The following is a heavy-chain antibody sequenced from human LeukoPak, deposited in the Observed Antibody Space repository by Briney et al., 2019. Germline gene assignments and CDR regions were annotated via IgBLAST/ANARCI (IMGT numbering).Heavy chain of an antibody. D-gene: IGHD2-15*01. CDR2: ISSSSSTI. Sequence: GGSLRLSCAASGFTFSSYSMNWVRQAPGKGLEWVSYISSSSSTIYYADSVKGRFTISRDNAKNSLYLQMNSLRAEDTAVYYCARESANYIVVVAAANYYGMDVWGQGTTVTVSS. V-gene: IGHV3-48*01. CDR1: GFTFSSYS. J-gene: IGHJ6*02. CDR3: ARESANYIVVVAAANYYGMDV.